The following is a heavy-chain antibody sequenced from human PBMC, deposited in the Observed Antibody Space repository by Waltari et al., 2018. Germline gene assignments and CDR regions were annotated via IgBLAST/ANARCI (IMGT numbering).Heavy chain of an antibody. Sequence: QVQLQESGPGLVKPSETLSLTCAVSGYSNSSGYYWGWIRQPPGKGLEWIGSIYHSGSTYYNPALKSRVTISVDTSKNQFSLKLSSVTAADTAVYYCARVNYPYDFWSGYLNWFDPWGQGTLVTVSS. D-gene: IGHD3-3*01. CDR2: IYHSGST. CDR3: ARVNYPYDFWSGYLNWFDP. J-gene: IGHJ5*02. V-gene: IGHV4-38-2*01. CDR1: GYSNSSGYY.